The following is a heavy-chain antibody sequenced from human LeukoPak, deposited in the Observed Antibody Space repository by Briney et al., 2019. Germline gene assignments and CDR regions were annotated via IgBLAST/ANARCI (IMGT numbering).Heavy chain of an antibody. V-gene: IGHV4-4*02. Sequence: SETLSLTCAVSGDSISSTNWWSWVRQPPAKGLEWIGEIYRSGSTNYNPSLKSRVTISVDKSKNQFSLNLSSVTAADTAVYYCARLLVAVGTFDYWGQGTLVTVSS. CDR2: IYRSGST. D-gene: IGHD6-13*01. J-gene: IGHJ4*02. CDR3: ARLLVAVGTFDY. CDR1: GDSISSTNW.